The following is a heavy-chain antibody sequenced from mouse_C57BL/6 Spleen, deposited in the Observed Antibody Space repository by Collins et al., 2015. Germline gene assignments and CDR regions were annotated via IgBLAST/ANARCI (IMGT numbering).Heavy chain of an antibody. J-gene: IGHJ2*01. CDR2: ISPGNGDI. Sequence: PEQGLEWIGYISPGNGDIRYNEKFKGKATLTADKSSSTAYMQLNSLTSEDSAVYFCKRSYGNFDYWGQGTTLTVSS. D-gene: IGHD2-1*01. CDR3: KRSYGNFDY. V-gene: IGHV1S53*01.